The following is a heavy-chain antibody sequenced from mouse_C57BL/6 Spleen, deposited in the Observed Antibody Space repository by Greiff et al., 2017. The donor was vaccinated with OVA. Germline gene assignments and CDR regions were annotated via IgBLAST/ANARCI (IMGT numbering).Heavy chain of an antibody. V-gene: IGHV1-7*01. Sequence: VKLQESGAELAKPGASVKLSCKASGYTFTSYWMHWVKQRPGQGLEWIGYINPSSGYTKYNQKFKDKATLTADTSSSTAYMQLSRLTYEDSAVYYCARSGYFDVWGTGTTVTVSS. CDR2: INPSSGYT. J-gene: IGHJ1*03. CDR3: ARSGYFDV. CDR1: GYTFTSYW.